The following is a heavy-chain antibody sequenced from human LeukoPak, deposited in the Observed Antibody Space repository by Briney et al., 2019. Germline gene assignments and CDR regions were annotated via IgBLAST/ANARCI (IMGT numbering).Heavy chain of an antibody. CDR1: GFTFSSYA. CDR3: ARGVPPAAMRVFDY. J-gene: IGHJ4*02. CDR2: ISSNGGST. V-gene: IGHV3-64*01. D-gene: IGHD2-2*01. Sequence: GGSLRLSCVVSGFTFSSYAMHWVRQAPGKGLEYVSAISSNGGSTYYANSVKGRFTISIDNSKNTLYLQMGSLRAEDMAVYYCARGVPPAAMRVFDYWGQGTLVTVSS.